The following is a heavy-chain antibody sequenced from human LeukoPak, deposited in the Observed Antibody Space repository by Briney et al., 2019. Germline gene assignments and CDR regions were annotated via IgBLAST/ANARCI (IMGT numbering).Heavy chain of an antibody. V-gene: IGHV4-39*01. Sequence: SETLSLTCAASGGSISSSSYYWGGIRQPPGKGLEWIGSIYYSGSTYYNPSLKSRVTISVDTSKNQFSLKLSSVTAADTAVYYCARGLRFGEFFNYWGQGTLVTVSS. J-gene: IGHJ4*02. D-gene: IGHD3-16*01. CDR3: ARGLRFGEFFNY. CDR2: IYYSGST. CDR1: GGSISSSSYY.